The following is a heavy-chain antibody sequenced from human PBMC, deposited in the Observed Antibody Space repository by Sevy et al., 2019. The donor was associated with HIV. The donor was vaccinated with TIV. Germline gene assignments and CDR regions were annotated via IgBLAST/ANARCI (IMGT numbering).Heavy chain of an antibody. CDR2: ISYSGSS. V-gene: IGHV4-39*01. CDR3: TAIYYCVRHLFHDFAWGSHRYRDAFDL. CDR1: GGSINTIAYY. D-gene: IGHD3-16*02. J-gene: IGHJ3*01. Sequence: SETLSLTCTVSGGSINTIAYYWGWVRQPPGKGLEWIGSISYSGSSYYNPSLKSRVTISVDTSKNKFSLNLSFVTAADTGTAADTAIYYCVRHLFHDFAWGSHRYRDAFDLWGQGTLVTVSS.